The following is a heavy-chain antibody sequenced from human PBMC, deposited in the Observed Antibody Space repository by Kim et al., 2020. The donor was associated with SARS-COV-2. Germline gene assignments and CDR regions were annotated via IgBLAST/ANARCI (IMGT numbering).Heavy chain of an antibody. CDR3: AKRYSSSWYTDSFDI. V-gene: IGHV3-23*01. CDR2: ISGSGEST. Sequence: GGSLRLSCAASGSTLNNYAMSWLRQAPGKRLEWVSVISGSGESTHYADSVKGRFTISRDNSRNTLYLEMSSLRAEDSAVYYCAKRYSSSWYTDSFDIWGQGTMVIVSS. CDR1: GSTLNNYA. D-gene: IGHD6-13*01. J-gene: IGHJ3*02.